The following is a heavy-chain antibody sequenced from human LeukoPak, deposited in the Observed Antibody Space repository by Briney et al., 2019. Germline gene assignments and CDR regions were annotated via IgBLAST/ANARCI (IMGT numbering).Heavy chain of an antibody. J-gene: IGHJ4*02. V-gene: IGHV4-59*01. Sequence: SETLSLTCTVSGGSISTYYWSWIRQPPGKGLEWIGYIYNSGSTSYNPSLKSRVTISLDTSQNQFSLKLSSLTAADTAVYYCARGVVAAAGRTFDFWGQGTLVTVSS. CDR2: IYNSGST. CDR3: ARGVVAAAGRTFDF. CDR1: GGSISTYY. D-gene: IGHD6-13*01.